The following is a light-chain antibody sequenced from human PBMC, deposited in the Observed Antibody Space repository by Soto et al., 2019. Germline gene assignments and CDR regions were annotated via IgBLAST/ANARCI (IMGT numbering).Light chain of an antibody. Sequence: DIQLTQSPSFLSASVGDRVTITCRASQGISSYLVWYQQRPGKAPKLLIYAASTLQSGVPSRFSGSGSGKEFTLTISSLQPEDFATYYCQQLNSYPITFGLGTRLEIK. CDR3: QQLNSYPIT. CDR2: AAS. V-gene: IGKV1-9*01. CDR1: QGISSY. J-gene: IGKJ5*01.